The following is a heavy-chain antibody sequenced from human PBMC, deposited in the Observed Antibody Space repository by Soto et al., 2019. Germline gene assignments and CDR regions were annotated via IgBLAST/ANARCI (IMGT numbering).Heavy chain of an antibody. Sequence: GASVKVSCKASGYTFTSYGISWVRQAPGQGLEWMGWMNPNSGNTGYAQKFQGRVTMTRNTSISTAYMELSSLRSEDTAVYYCARGYGDCTNGVCPDYWGQGTLVTVSS. D-gene: IGHD2-8*01. CDR2: MNPNSGNT. J-gene: IGHJ4*02. CDR3: ARGYGDCTNGVCPDY. CDR1: GYTFTSYG. V-gene: IGHV1-8*02.